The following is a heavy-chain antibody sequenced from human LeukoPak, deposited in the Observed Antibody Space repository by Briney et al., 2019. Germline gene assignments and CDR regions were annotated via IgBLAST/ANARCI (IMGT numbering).Heavy chain of an antibody. D-gene: IGHD3-22*01. V-gene: IGHV3-33*08. J-gene: IGHJ1*01. CDR2: IWYDGSNK. Sequence: GGSLRLSCAASGFTFITYAMSWVRQAPGKGLEWVAVIWYDGSNKYYADSVKGRFTISRDNSKNTLYLQMNSLRAEDTAVYYCARGDYYDSSGYSQYFQHWGQGTLVTVSS. CDR3: ARGDYYDSSGYSQYFQH. CDR1: GFTFITYA.